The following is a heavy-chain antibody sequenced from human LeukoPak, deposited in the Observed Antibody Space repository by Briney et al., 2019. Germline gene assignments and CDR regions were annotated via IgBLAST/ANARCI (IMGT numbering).Heavy chain of an antibody. CDR1: GGTFSSYA. D-gene: IGHD6-19*01. CDR2: IIPIFGTA. V-gene: IGHV1-69*13. CDR3: ARDVGIAVAGTDYYFDY. Sequence: SVKVSCKASGGTFSSYAISWVRQAPGQGLEWMGGIIPIFGTANYAQKFQGRVTITADESTSTAYMELSSLRSEDTAVYYCARDVGIAVAGTDYYFDYWGQGTLVTVSS. J-gene: IGHJ4*02.